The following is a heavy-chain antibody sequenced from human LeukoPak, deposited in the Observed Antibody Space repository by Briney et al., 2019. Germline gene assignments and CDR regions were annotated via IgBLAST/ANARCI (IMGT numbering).Heavy chain of an antibody. CDR1: AFTFSSYA. J-gene: IGHJ4*02. CDR2: IRYDGSNK. D-gene: IGHD1-1*01. Sequence: GGSLRLSCAASAFTFSSYAMHWVRQAPGKGLEWVAFIRYDGSNKYYADSVKGRFTISRDNSKNTLYLQMNSLRAEDTAVYYCAKGGWNRVDYWGQGTLVTVSS. V-gene: IGHV3-30*02. CDR3: AKGGWNRVDY.